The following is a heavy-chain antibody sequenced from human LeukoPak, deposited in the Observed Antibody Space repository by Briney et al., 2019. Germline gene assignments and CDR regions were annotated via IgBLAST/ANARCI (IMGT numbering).Heavy chain of an antibody. CDR1: GGSFSGYY. Sequence: PSETLSLTRAVYGGSFSGYYWSWIRQPPGKGLEWIGEINHSGSTNYNPSLKSRVTISVDTSKNQFSLKLSSVTAADTAVYYCAERLRWNGYPFDPWGQGTLVTVSS. CDR3: AERLRWNGYPFDP. V-gene: IGHV4-34*01. J-gene: IGHJ5*02. D-gene: IGHD5-12*01. CDR2: INHSGST.